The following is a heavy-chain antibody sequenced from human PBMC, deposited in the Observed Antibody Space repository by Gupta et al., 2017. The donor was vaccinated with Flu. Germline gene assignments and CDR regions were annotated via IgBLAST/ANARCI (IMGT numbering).Heavy chain of an antibody. J-gene: IGHJ6*02. V-gene: IGHV4-39*01. CDR3: ARRWGENVVVPAARMGPYYYYGMDV. CDR1: GGSISSSSYY. CDR2: IYYSGST. Sequence: QLQMLESGPGLVKPSETLSLTCTVSGGSISSSSYYWGWIRQPPGKGLEWIGSIYYSGSTYYNPSLKSRVTISVDTAKNQFSLKLSSVTAADTAVYYCARRWGENVVVPAARMGPYYYYGMDVWGQGTTVTVSS. D-gene: IGHD2-2*01.